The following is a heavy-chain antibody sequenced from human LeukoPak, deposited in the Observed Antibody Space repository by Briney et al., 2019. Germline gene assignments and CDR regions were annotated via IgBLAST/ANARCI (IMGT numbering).Heavy chain of an antibody. J-gene: IGHJ4*02. CDR1: GYHFASYW. V-gene: IGHV5-51*01. CDR3: AGLSAMATLYYFDI. Sequence: GESLKISGQGSGYHFASYWIGWVRQLPGEGLDWMDIIYPSDSDTRYSASFRGRVTISADKSISTAYLQWSSLKATDTAMYYGAGLSAMATLYYFDIWGQGTVVTVSS. D-gene: IGHD5-24*01. CDR2: IYPSDSDT.